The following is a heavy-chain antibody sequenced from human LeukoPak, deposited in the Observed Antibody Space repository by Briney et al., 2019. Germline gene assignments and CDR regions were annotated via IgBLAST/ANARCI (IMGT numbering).Heavy chain of an antibody. Sequence: SETLSLTCAAYGGSFSGYYWSWIRQPPGKGLEWIGEINHSGGTNYNPSLKSRVTISVDTSKNQFSLKLSSVTAADTAVYYCARRSAAAGTFYYYMDVWGKGTTVTVSS. D-gene: IGHD6-13*01. CDR3: ARRSAAAGTFYYYMDV. CDR2: INHSGGT. CDR1: GGSFSGYY. V-gene: IGHV4-34*01. J-gene: IGHJ6*03.